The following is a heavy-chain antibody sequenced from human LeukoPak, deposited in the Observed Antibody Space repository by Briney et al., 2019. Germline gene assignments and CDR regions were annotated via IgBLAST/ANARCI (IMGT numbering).Heavy chain of an antibody. CDR2: ISSSGSTI. CDR1: GFTFSSYE. D-gene: IGHD3-16*01. V-gene: IGHV3-48*03. J-gene: IGHJ6*04. CDR3: ARDFGVNYYYYYGMDV. Sequence: GGSLRLSCAASGFTFSSYEMNWVRQAPGKGLEWVSYISSSGSTIYYADSMKGRFTISRDNAKNSLYLQMNSLRAEDTAVYYCARDFGVNYYYYYGMDVWGKGTTVTVSS.